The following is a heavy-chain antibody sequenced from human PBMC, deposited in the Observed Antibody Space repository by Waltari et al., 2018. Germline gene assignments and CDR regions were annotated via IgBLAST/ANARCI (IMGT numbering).Heavy chain of an antibody. D-gene: IGHD3-10*01. V-gene: IGHV4-34*01. CDR2: INHSGST. CDR1: SWSFSGYY. Sequence: QVQLQQWGAGLLKPSETLTLTCPVYSWSFSGYYWNWIRQTTRKGQEWIGEINHSGSTNYNPSLKSRVTISVDTSKNQFSLKLSSVTAADTAVYYCARWVRGSSPPYYYYYYMDVWGKGTTVTVSS. J-gene: IGHJ6*03. CDR3: ARWVRGSSPPYYYYYYMDV.